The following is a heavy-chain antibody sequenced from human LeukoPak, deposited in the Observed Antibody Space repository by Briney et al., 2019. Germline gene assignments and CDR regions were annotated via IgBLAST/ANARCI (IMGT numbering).Heavy chain of an antibody. D-gene: IGHD4-17*01. J-gene: IGHJ3*02. Sequence: GGSLRLSCAASGFTFSSYAMHWVRQAPGKGLEWVAVISYDGSNKYYADSVKGRFTISRDNAKNSLYLHMNSLRAEDTAIYYCARDREYGDCAFDIWGQGTMVTVSS. CDR2: ISYDGSNK. V-gene: IGHV3-30-3*01. CDR1: GFTFSSYA. CDR3: ARDREYGDCAFDI.